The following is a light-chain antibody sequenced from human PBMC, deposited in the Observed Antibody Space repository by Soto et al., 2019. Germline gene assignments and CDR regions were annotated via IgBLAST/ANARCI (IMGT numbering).Light chain of an antibody. CDR3: SSYTGTNTVV. Sequence: QSALTQPASVSGSPGQSIIIPCTGTSSDVGDYNYVSWYQQHPGKAPELMIYEVSHRPSGVSNRFSGSKSGNTASLTISGLQAEDEADYYCSSYTGTNTVVFGGGTQLTVL. CDR1: SSDVGDYNY. CDR2: EVS. V-gene: IGLV2-14*01. J-gene: IGLJ2*01.